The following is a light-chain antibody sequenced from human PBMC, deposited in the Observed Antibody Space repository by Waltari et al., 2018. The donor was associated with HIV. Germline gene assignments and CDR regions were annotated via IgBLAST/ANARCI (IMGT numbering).Light chain of an antibody. Sequence: QSVLTQPPSVSEAPRQRVTISCSGSSSNLGSNAVNWYQQVPGKAPKLLIYYDDPLSSGVSDRFSGSKSGTSASLAIRGLQSEDEADYYCAAWDDSLNGYVFGSGTKVTVL. CDR2: YDD. CDR3: AAWDDSLNGYV. J-gene: IGLJ1*01. V-gene: IGLV1-36*01. CDR1: SSNLGSNA.